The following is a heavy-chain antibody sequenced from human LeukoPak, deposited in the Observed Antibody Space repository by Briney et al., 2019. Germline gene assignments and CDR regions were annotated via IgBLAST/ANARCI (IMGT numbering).Heavy chain of an antibody. V-gene: IGHV3-23*01. CDR1: GFTFSSYG. J-gene: IGHJ4*02. Sequence: GGSLRLSCAASGFTFSSYGMSWVRQAPGKGLEWVSAISGSGGSTYYADSVKGRFTISRDNSKNTLYLQMNSLRAEDTAVYYCARVVPPTDYGSGSYFWDPYYFDYWGRGTLVTVSS. D-gene: IGHD3-10*01. CDR3: ARVVPPTDYGSGSYFWDPYYFDY. CDR2: ISGSGGST.